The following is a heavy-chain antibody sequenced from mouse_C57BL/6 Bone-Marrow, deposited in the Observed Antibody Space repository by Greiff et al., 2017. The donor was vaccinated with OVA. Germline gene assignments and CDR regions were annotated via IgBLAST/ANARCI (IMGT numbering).Heavy chain of an antibody. J-gene: IGHJ3*01. CDR3: ARSLYYYEGFAY. D-gene: IGHD1-1*01. CDR1: GYTFTSYT. V-gene: IGHV1-4*01. Sequence: VKLVESGAELARPGASVKMSCKASGYTFTSYTMHWVKQRPGQGLEWIGYINPSSGYTKYNQKFKDKATLTADKSSSTAYMQLSSLTSEDSAVYYCARSLYYYEGFAYWGKGTLVTVSA. CDR2: INPSSGYT.